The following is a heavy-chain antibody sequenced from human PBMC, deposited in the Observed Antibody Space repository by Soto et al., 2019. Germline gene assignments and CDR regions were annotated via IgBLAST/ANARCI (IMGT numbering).Heavy chain of an antibody. CDR2: IYYSGNT. V-gene: IGHV4-59*12. CDR1: GGNIGTYH. D-gene: IGHD5-12*01. J-gene: IGHJ4*02. CDR3: ARAVASFDL. Sequence: SSETLSLTSTFAGGNIGTYHWTRIRQPPGRGLECIGYIYYSGNTNYNPSLKSRVTISLDMSKKQFSLQLSSVTAADTAVYYCARAVASFDLWGQGTLVTVSS.